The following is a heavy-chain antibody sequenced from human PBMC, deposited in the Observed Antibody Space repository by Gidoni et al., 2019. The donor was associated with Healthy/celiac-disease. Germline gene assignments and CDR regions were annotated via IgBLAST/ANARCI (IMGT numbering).Heavy chain of an antibody. J-gene: IGHJ3*02. V-gene: IGHV3-74*01. Sequence: EVQLVASGGGLVQPGGSLRLSCAASGFTFSSYWMHWVRQAPGKGLVWVLRINSYGSSTSYADTVKGRFTSSRDNAKNTLYLQMNSLRAEDTAVYYCARGGWWEQQGHAFDIWGQGTMVTVSS. CDR2: INSYGSST. CDR1: GFTFSSYW. CDR3: ARGGWWEQQGHAFDI. D-gene: IGHD2-15*01.